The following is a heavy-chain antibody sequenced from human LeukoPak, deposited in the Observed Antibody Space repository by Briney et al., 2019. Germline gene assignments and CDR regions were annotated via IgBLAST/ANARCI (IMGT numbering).Heavy chain of an antibody. CDR2: IWYDGSNK. Sequence: PGGSLRLSCAASGFTFSSYGMHWVRQAPGKGLEWVAVIWYDGSNKYYADSVKGRFTISRDNSKNTLYLQMNSLRAEDTAVYYCARDQAYYDSSGYYSGVHAFDIWGQGTMVTVSS. V-gene: IGHV3-33*01. D-gene: IGHD3-22*01. CDR3: ARDQAYYDSSGYYSGVHAFDI. J-gene: IGHJ3*02. CDR1: GFTFSSYG.